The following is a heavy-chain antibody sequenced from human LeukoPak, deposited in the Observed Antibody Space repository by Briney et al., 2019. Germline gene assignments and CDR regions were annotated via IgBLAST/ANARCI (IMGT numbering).Heavy chain of an antibody. D-gene: IGHD1-26*01. J-gene: IGHJ4*02. CDR1: GFTFSSYS. CDR2: ISSSSSYI. V-gene: IGHV3-21*01. CDR3: AREDSGSYYGDY. Sequence: GGSLRLSCAASGFTFSSYSKNWVRQPPGTGLEWVSSISSSSSYIYYADSVKGRFTISRDNAKNSLYLQMNSLRAEDTAVYYCAREDSGSYYGDYWGQGTLVTVSS.